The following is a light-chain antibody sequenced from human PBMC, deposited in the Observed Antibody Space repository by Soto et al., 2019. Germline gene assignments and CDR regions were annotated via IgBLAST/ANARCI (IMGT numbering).Light chain of an antibody. CDR1: QSVNSNY. V-gene: IGKV3-20*01. CDR3: QHYDGSPRT. CDR2: GVF. Sequence: ETVLTQSPGTVSLSPGERATLSCRTSQSVNSNYLAWYQQKPGQAPRLLIYGVFNRATGIPDRFSGSGSGRDFTLTISGLEREDSAVYYCQHYDGSPRTFGQGTKLEI. J-gene: IGKJ2*01.